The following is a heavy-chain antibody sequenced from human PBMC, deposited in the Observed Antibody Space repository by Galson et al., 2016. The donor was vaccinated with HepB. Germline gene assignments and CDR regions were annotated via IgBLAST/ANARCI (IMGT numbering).Heavy chain of an antibody. Sequence: SLRLSCAASGLIFSPYWMHWVRQAPGKGLMWLSHINSDGSTTAYADSVRGRFSISRDNAKNSLYLQMSSLRAEDTAVFYCARLRPRSYFDYWGQGTLVTVSS. CDR3: ARLRPRSYFDY. J-gene: IGHJ4*02. CDR1: GLIFSPYW. V-gene: IGHV3-74*03. CDR2: INSDGSTT.